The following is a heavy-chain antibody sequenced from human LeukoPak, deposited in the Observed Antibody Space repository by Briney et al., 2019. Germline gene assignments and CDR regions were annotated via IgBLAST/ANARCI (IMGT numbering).Heavy chain of an antibody. CDR1: GYTFTSYD. J-gene: IGHJ6*02. CDR3: ARVWGYYRKVDV. V-gene: IGHV1-8*01. CDR2: MNPNSGNT. Sequence: GASVKVSCKASGYTFTSYDINWVRQATGQGLEWMGWMNPNSGNTGYAQKFQGRVTMTRNTSISTAYMELSSLRSEDTAVYYCARVWGYYRKVDVWGQGTTVTVSS. D-gene: IGHD3-22*01.